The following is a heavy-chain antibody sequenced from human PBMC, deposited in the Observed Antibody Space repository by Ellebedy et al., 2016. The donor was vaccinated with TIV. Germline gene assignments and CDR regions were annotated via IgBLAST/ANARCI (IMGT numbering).Heavy chain of an antibody. J-gene: IGHJ4*02. CDR1: GFTFSNFA. CDR2: ISYDGSNK. CDR3: ARVEGYCSGGSCYSAHLFDY. V-gene: IGHV3-30-3*01. Sequence: GGSLRLSCAASGFTFSNFAMHWVRQAPGKGLEWVAVISYDGSNKYYADSVKDRFTISRDNAKNSLYLQMNSLRDEDTAVYYCARVEGYCSGGSCYSAHLFDYWGQGTLVTVSS. D-gene: IGHD2-15*01.